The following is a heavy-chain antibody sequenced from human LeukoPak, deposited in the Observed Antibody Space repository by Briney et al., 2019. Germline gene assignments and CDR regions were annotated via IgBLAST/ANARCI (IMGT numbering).Heavy chain of an antibody. D-gene: IGHD6-13*01. CDR3: PPLLSDRVYDY. V-gene: IGHV3-30*05. CDR1: GFTFSSYS. CDR2: ISYDGSNK. J-gene: IGHJ4*02. Sequence: GGSLRLSCAASGFTFSSYSMNWVRQAPGKGLEWVAVISYDGSNKYYADSVKGRFTISRDNSKNTLYLQMNSLRAEDTAVYYCPPLLSDRVYDYWGQGTLVTVSS.